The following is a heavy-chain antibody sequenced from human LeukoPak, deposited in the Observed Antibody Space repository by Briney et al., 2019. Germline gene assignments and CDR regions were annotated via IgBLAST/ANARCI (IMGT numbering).Heavy chain of an antibody. J-gene: IGHJ4*02. CDR2: IYPGDSDT. V-gene: IGHV5-51*01. D-gene: IGHD3-22*01. CDR3: ARYYYDSSAKSWYFDY. Sequence: GESLKISCKGSGSRFTSYWIGWVRQMPGKGLEWMGIIYPGDSDTRYSPSFQGQVTISADKSISTAYLQWSSLKASDTAMYYCARYYYDSSAKSWYFDYWGQGTLVTVSS. CDR1: GSRFTSYW.